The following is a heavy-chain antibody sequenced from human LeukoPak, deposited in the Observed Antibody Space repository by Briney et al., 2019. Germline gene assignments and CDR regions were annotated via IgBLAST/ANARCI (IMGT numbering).Heavy chain of an antibody. D-gene: IGHD3-10*01. V-gene: IGHV5-10-1*01. Sequence: GESLKISCKGSGYSFTSYWISWVRQMPGKGLERMGRIDPSDSYTNYSPSFQGHVTISADKSISTAYLQWSSLKASDTAMYYCARSSGSYPPRFDYWGQGTLVTVSS. J-gene: IGHJ4*02. CDR1: GYSFTSYW. CDR3: ARSSGSYPPRFDY. CDR2: IDPSDSYT.